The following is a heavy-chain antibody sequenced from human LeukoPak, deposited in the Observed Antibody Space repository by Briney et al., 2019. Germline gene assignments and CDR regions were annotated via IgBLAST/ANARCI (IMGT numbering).Heavy chain of an antibody. V-gene: IGHV3-23*01. CDR1: GVNFRRIA. J-gene: IGHJ4*02. D-gene: IGHD6-13*01. Sequence: GGSLRLSRSASGVNFRRIAIRGGRQAPGKGREWGSAISGRGGSTYYADSVKGRFTNSRDNAKNRVYLQMNSLRAEERAVYYCPTEGSIPAAGLFYFDYWGQGTLVTVSS. CDR2: ISGRGGST. CDR3: PTEGSIPAAGLFYFDY.